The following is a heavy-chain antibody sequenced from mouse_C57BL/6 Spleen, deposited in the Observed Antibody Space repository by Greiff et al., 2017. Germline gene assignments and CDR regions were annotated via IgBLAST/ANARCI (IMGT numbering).Heavy chain of an antibody. CDR2: IWSGGST. CDR3: DRDQLVPIDY. D-gene: IGHD4-1*02. CDR1: GFSLTCYG. V-gene: IGHV2-2*02. Sequence: QVQLKQSGPGLVLPSQSLSITCTVSGFSLTCYGVHWVRQSPGKGLEWLGVIWSGGSTDYNAAFISRLRISKDTSKSPVFVKMNSLQASDTAIYYCDRDQLVPIDYWSQGTTLTDSS. J-gene: IGHJ2*01.